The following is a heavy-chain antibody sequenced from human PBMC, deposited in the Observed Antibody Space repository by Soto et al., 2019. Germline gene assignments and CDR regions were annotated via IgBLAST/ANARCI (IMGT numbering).Heavy chain of an antibody. Sequence: QVQLVQSGAEVKKPGASVKVSCKASGYTFTSYGISWVRQAPGQGLEWMGWISAYNGNTNYAQKLQGRVTMTTDTSTSTAYMELRSLRSDDTAVDYCAREGLYCSGGSCYSGYNWFDPWGQGTLVTVSS. CDR1: GYTFTSYG. V-gene: IGHV1-18*01. CDR2: ISAYNGNT. D-gene: IGHD2-15*01. J-gene: IGHJ5*02. CDR3: AREGLYCSGGSCYSGYNWFDP.